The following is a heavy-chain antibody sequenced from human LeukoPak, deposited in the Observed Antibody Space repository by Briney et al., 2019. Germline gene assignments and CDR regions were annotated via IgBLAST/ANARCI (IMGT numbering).Heavy chain of an antibody. Sequence: GGSLRLSCAASGFTFSDYYMNWFRQAPGKGLEWVAYISFSSTTIFYADFVKGRFTISRDNAKNSLYLQMNSLRAEDTAVYYCARGLPRDWGQGTLVTVSS. J-gene: IGHJ4*02. V-gene: IGHV3-11*04. CDR1: GFTFSDYY. CDR2: ISFSSTTI. CDR3: ARGLPRD.